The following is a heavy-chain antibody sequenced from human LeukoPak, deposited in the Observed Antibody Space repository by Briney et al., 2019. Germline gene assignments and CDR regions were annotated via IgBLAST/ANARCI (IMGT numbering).Heavy chain of an antibody. CDR1: GXTFSTYW. CDR2: ISSSSSYI. Sequence: GGSLRLSCAASGXTFSTYWMHWVRQAPGKGLEWVSSISSSSSYIYYADSVKGRFTISRDNAKNSLYLQMNSLRAEDTAVYYCARDLMGAAAAKADWFDPWGQGTLVTVSS. D-gene: IGHD6-13*01. CDR3: ARDLMGAAAAKADWFDP. V-gene: IGHV3-21*01. J-gene: IGHJ5*02.